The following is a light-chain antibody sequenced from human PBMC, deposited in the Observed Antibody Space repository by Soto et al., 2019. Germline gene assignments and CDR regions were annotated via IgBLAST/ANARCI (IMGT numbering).Light chain of an antibody. J-gene: IGKJ2*01. CDR2: GAS. CDR1: QSVSSRS. V-gene: IGKV3-20*01. CDR3: QQYITSPVT. Sequence: EIVLTQSPGTLSLSPGERATLSCRASQSVSSRSLAWYQQKPGQAPRLLIYGASSRATGIPDRFCGSGSGTDFTLTISRLEPADFAVYYCQQYITSPVTFGQGTKLEIK.